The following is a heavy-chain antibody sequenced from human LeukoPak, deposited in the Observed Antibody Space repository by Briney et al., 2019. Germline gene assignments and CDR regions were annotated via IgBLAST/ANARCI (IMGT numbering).Heavy chain of an antibody. Sequence: GGSLRLSCTASGYIFSRYSMNWVRQAPGRELEWVAYIAYTGTIHYADSVRGRFVISRDNAKNSLYLQMNSLRADDTAVYYCARDPHSLDYWGQGTRVTVSS. CDR2: IAYTGTI. CDR1: GYIFSRYS. CDR3: ARDPHSLDY. J-gene: IGHJ4*02. V-gene: IGHV3-48*01.